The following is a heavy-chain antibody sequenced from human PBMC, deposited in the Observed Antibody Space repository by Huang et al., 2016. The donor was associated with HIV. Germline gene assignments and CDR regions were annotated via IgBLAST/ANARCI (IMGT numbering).Heavy chain of an antibody. CDR1: GFTFGSYA. CDR3: AKHLGGRRGFTFIVLFGAFDM. Sequence: LAQPGGSLRLSCTASGFTFGSYAMNWVRQAPGKGREGVSGTTASGGSTYYAKSVKGRFTISRDNAKNTLYLQMNSLRAEDTALYYCAKHLGGRRGFTFIVLFGAFDMWGQGTMVTVSS. CDR2: TTASGGST. J-gene: IGHJ3*02. V-gene: IGHV3-23*01. D-gene: IGHD3-3*01.